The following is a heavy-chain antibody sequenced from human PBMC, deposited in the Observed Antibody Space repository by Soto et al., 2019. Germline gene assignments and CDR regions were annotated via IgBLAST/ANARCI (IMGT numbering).Heavy chain of an antibody. CDR3: ASWGLGGDYTCYYNGMDV. D-gene: IGHD4-17*01. V-gene: IGHV4-39*01. CDR1: GGSISSSSYY. Sequence: PSETLSLTCTVSGGSISSSSYYWGWIRQPPGKGLEWIGSIYYSGSTYYNPSLKSRVTISVDTSKNQFSLKLSSVTAADTAVYYFASWGLGGDYTCYYNGMDVGGQGTRVTVSS. CDR2: IYYSGST. J-gene: IGHJ6*02.